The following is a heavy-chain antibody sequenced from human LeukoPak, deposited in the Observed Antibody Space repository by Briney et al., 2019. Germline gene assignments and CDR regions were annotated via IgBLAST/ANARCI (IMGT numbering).Heavy chain of an antibody. Sequence: GASVKVSCKASGYTFTSYGITWVRQAPGQGLEWMGWISAYNGNTNYAQKFQGRVTMTTDTSTSTAYMELRSLRSDDTAVYYCARTPAYFDWLFFRDWGQGTLVTVSS. CDR3: ARTPAYFDWLFFRD. CDR2: ISAYNGNT. CDR1: GYTFTSYG. D-gene: IGHD3-9*01. J-gene: IGHJ4*02. V-gene: IGHV1-18*01.